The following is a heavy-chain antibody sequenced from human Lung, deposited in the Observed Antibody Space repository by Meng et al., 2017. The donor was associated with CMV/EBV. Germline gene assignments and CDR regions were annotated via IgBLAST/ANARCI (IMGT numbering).Heavy chain of an antibody. CDR1: GFTFSSYS. V-gene: IGHV3-21*01. CDR3: AWTMIVGYDY. Sequence: GGSLRLXCAASGFTFSSYSMNWVRQAPGKGLEWVSSISSSSSYIYYADSVKGRFTISRDNAKNSLYLQMNSLRAEDTAVYYCAWTMIVGYDYWGQGTLVTVSS. CDR2: ISSSSSYI. J-gene: IGHJ4*02. D-gene: IGHD3-22*01.